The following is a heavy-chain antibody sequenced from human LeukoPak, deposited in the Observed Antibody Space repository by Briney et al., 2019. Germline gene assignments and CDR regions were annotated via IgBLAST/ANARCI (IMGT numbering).Heavy chain of an antibody. V-gene: IGHV1-18*01. CDR1: GYTFSSYG. CDR2: ISAYNGNT. J-gene: IGHJ4*02. D-gene: IGHD3-3*01. Sequence: ASVKVSCKAFGYTFSSYGISWVRQAPGQGVEWMGWISAYNGNTNYAQKLQGRVTMTTDTSTSTAYMELRSLRSDDTAVYYCAGGKARITIFGVVTPFDYWGQGTLITVSS. CDR3: AGGKARITIFGVVTPFDY.